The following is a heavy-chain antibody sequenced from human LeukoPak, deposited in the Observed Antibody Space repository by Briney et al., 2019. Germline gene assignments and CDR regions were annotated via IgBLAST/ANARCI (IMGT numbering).Heavy chain of an antibody. Sequence: GGSLRLSCAASGFTFSSYSMNWVRQAPGKGLEWVSSISSSSSYIYYADSVKGRFTISRDNAKNSLYLQMNSLRAEDTAVYYCARDRGGSGYDYDYWGQGILVTVSS. D-gene: IGHD5-12*01. CDR1: GFTFSSYS. J-gene: IGHJ4*02. CDR2: ISSSSSYI. V-gene: IGHV3-21*01. CDR3: ARDRGGSGYDYDY.